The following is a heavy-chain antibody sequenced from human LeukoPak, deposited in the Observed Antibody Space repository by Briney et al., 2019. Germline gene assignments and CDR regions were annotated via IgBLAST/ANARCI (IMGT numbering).Heavy chain of an antibody. Sequence: GGSLRLSCAASGFTFSSYGMSWIRQAPGKGLEWVSAISGSGGSTYYADSVKGRFTISRDNSKNTLYLQMNSLRAEDTAVYYCAKLGYSSSWTFTYYWGQGTLVTVSS. CDR3: AKLGYSSSWTFTYY. J-gene: IGHJ4*02. V-gene: IGHV3-23*01. CDR1: GFTFSSYG. D-gene: IGHD6-13*01. CDR2: ISGSGGST.